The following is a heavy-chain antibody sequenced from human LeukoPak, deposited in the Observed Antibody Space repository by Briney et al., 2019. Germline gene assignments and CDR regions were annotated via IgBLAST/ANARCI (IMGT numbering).Heavy chain of an antibody. V-gene: IGHV4-34*01. CDR3: ARATPRYCSGGSCYSKGYYFDY. D-gene: IGHD2-15*01. Sequence: SETLSLTCSVSGDSVSGYYWSWIRQPPGKGLEWIGEINHSGSTNYNPSLKSRVTISVDTSKNQFSLKLSSVTAADTAVYYCARATPRYCSGGSCYSKGYYFDYWGQGTLVTVSS. CDR1: GDSVSGYY. J-gene: IGHJ4*02. CDR2: INHSGST.